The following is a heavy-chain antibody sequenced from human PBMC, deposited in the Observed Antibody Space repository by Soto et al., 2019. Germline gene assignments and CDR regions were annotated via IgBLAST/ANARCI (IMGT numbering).Heavy chain of an antibody. V-gene: IGHV1-24*01. J-gene: IGHJ6*02. CDR3: ATKLLAAAGEYYYYYGMDV. D-gene: IGHD6-13*01. CDR1: GYTLTELS. Sequence: ASVKVSCKVSGYTLTELSMHWVRQAPGKGLEWMGGFDPEDGGTIYAQKFQGRVTMTEDTSTDTAYMELSSLRPEDTAVYYCATKLLAAAGEYYYYYGMDVWGQGTTVTVSS. CDR2: FDPEDGGT.